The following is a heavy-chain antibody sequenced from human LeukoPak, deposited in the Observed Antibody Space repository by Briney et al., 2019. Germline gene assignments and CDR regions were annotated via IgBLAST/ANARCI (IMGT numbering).Heavy chain of an antibody. J-gene: IGHJ3*02. CDR3: ARRVAGSYHDAFDI. CDR1: GYRFTSYW. CDR2: IYPGDSDI. D-gene: IGHD1-26*01. V-gene: IGHV5-51*01. Sequence: GESLKISCRGSGYRFTSYWIGWVRQMPGKGLEWMGVIYPGDSDIRYSPSFQGQVTISADKSISTAYLQWSGLKASDTAMYYCARRVAGSYHDAFDIWGQGTMVTVSS.